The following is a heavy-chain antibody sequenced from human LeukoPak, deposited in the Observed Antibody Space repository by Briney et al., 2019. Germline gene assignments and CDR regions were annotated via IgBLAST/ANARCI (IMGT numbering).Heavy chain of an antibody. CDR1: GFTFSSYG. D-gene: IGHD3-3*01. CDR2: IRYGGSNK. Sequence: GGSLRLSCAASGFTFSSYGMHWVRQAPGKGLEWVSFIRYGGSNKYYADSVKGRFTISRDNSKNTLYLQMNSLRAEDTAVYYCVKDYDFWSGYYSPTRGYFDYWGQGTLVTVSS. V-gene: IGHV3-30*02. J-gene: IGHJ4*02. CDR3: VKDYDFWSGYYSPTRGYFDY.